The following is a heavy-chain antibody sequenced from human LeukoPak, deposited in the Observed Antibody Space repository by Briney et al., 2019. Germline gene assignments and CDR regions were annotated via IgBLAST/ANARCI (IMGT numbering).Heavy chain of an antibody. D-gene: IGHD3-16*02. Sequence: GGSLRLSCAASGFTVSSNYMSWVRQAPGKGLEWVSVIYSGGSTYYADSVKGRFTISRDNSKKTLYLQMNSLRAEDTAVYYCARGGGLRLGELSLDYWGQGTLVTVSS. J-gene: IGHJ4*02. CDR2: IYSGGST. CDR1: GFTVSSNY. V-gene: IGHV3-66*01. CDR3: ARGGGLRLGELSLDY.